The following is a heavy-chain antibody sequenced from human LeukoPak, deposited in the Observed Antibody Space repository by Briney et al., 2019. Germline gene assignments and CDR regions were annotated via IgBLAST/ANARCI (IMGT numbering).Heavy chain of an antibody. V-gene: IGHV3-74*01. Sequence: GGSLRLSCAASGFTFSSYWMHWVRQAPGKGLVWVSRINSDGSSTSYADSVKGRFTISRDNAKNTLYLQMNSLRAEDTAVYYCARNPPVRLDNWFDPWGQGTLVTVSS. CDR3: ARNPPVRLDNWFDP. CDR1: GFTFSSYW. CDR2: INSDGSST. D-gene: IGHD1-1*01. J-gene: IGHJ5*02.